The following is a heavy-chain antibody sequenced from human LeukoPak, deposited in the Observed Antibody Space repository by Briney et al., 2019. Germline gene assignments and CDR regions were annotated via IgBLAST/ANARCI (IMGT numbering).Heavy chain of an antibody. Sequence: GGSLRLSCTTSGFTFTNYGINWVRQAPGKGLEWVAAIWYDGSKTSYTDSVKGRFTISRDNSKNTLYLQMNSLRAEDTAVYYCARAGGGPDIVVKTSPLDYWGQGTLVTVSS. D-gene: IGHD2-15*01. CDR2: IWYDGSKT. CDR3: ARAGGGPDIVVKTSPLDY. CDR1: GFTFTNYG. V-gene: IGHV3-33*01. J-gene: IGHJ4*02.